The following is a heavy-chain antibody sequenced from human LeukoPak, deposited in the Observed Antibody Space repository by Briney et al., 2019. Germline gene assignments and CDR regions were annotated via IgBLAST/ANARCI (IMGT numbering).Heavy chain of an antibody. D-gene: IGHD6-19*01. Sequence: SETLSLTCTVSGGSISSSSYYWGWIRQPPGKGLEWIGSIYYSGSTYYNPSLKSRVTISVDTSKNQFSLKLSSATAADTAVYYCARHIARGYSSGLQVDYWGQGTLVTVSS. CDR1: GGSISSSSYY. CDR2: IYYSGST. V-gene: IGHV4-39*01. J-gene: IGHJ4*02. CDR3: ARHIARGYSSGLQVDY.